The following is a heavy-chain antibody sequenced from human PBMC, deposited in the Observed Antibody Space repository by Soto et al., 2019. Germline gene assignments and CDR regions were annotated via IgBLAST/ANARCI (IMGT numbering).Heavy chain of an antibody. CDR3: SRHSYYYYGMIV. CDR2: IKQDGSEK. Sequence: PGGSLRLSCAASGFTFSSYWMSWVRQAPGKGLEWVANIKQDGSEKYYVDSVKGRFTISRDNAKNSLYLQMNSLRTEDTAVYYCSRHSYYYYGMIVWGQATTLADPS. J-gene: IGHJ6*02. V-gene: IGHV3-7*01. CDR1: GFTFSSYW.